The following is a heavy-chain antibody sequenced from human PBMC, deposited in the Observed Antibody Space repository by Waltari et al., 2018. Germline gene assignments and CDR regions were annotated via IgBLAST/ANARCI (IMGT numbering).Heavy chain of an antibody. CDR1: GFPVINYW. CDR3: ARGSDVVEVPAANGVVIGP. J-gene: IGHJ5*02. CDR2: ISSDGTKA. V-gene: IGHV3-74*01. Sequence: EVQLVESGGGLVQPGGYLRLSCIASGFPVINYWMHWVLQSPGKGLVWVPRISSDGTKATYADSVKGRFTISRDSDTNILYLQMSNWRDDDEALYYCARGSDVVEVPAANGVVIGPWGQGTLVTVSS. D-gene: IGHD2-2*01.